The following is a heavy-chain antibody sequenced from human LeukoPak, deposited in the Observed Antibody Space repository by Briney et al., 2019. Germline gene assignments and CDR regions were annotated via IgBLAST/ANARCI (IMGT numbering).Heavy chain of an antibody. D-gene: IGHD3-22*01. Sequence: GASVKVSCKASGYTFTSYDINWVRQATGQGLEWMGWMNPNSGNTGYAQKFQGRVTMTRNTSISTAYMELSSLRSEDTAVHYCAITYYYDSSGYSKIFDYWGQGTLVTVSS. V-gene: IGHV1-8*01. J-gene: IGHJ4*02. CDR3: AITYYYDSSGYSKIFDY. CDR1: GYTFTSYD. CDR2: MNPNSGNT.